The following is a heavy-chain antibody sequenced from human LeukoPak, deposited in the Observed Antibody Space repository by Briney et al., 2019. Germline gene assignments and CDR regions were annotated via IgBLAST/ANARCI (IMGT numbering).Heavy chain of an antibody. V-gene: IGHV4-61*02. CDR3: ARDICTNGVCYANWFDP. CDR2: IYTSGST. J-gene: IGHJ5*02. CDR1: GGSSSSGSYY. Sequence: SETLSLTCTVSGGSSSSGSYYWSWIRQPAGKGLEWIGRIYTSGSTNYNPSLKSRVTISVDTSKNQFSLKLSSVTAADTAVYYCARDICTNGVCYANWFDPWGQGTLVTVSS. D-gene: IGHD2-8*01.